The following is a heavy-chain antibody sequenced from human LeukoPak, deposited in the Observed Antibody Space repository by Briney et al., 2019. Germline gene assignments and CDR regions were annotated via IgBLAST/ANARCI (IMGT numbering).Heavy chain of an antibody. CDR2: ISSSSSYT. CDR3: ARGAVTVAGPAEYFQH. V-gene: IGHV3-11*05. CDR1: GFTFSDYH. Sequence: GGSLRLSCAASGFTFSDYHMSWIRQAPGKGLEWVSYISSSSSYTNYADSVKGRFTISRDNAKNSLYLQMNSLRAEDTAVYYCARGAVTVAGPAEYFQHWGQGTLVTVSS. D-gene: IGHD6-19*01. J-gene: IGHJ1*01.